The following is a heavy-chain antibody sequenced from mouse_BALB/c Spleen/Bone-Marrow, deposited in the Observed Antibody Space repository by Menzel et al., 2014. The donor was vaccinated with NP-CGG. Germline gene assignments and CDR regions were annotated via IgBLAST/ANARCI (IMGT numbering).Heavy chain of an antibody. D-gene: IGHD1-1*01. CDR3: ARKDYGSRGGYFDV. J-gene: IGHJ1*01. V-gene: IGHV2-9*02. CDR1: GFSLTSYG. CDR2: IWAGGST. Sequence: VQLVESGPGLVAPSQSLSITCTVSGFSLTSYGVHWVRQPPGKGLEWLGLIWAGGSTNYNSAPMSRLSISKDNSKSQVFLKMNSPQTDDTAMYYCARKDYGSRGGYFDVWGAGTTVTVSS.